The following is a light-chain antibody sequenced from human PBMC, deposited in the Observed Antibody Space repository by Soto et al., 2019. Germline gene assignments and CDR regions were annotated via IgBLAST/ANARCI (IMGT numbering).Light chain of an antibody. CDR1: QTVISTY. V-gene: IGKV3-20*01. Sequence: EIVLTQSPGTLSLSPGERATLSCRASQTVISTYLAWYQQKPGQAPRLLIYGASSRATGVPDRFSGSGSGTDFTLTVSRLEPDDFAVYFCQQYGTSPGTFGQGTKVAIK. CDR2: GAS. CDR3: QQYGTSPGT. J-gene: IGKJ2*01.